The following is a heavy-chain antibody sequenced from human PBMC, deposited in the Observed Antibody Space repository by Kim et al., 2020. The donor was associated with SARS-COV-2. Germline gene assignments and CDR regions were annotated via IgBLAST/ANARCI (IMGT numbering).Heavy chain of an antibody. V-gene: IGHV1-8*01. D-gene: IGHD6-13*01. CDR3: ARGAGYSSSWYFDY. J-gene: IGHJ4*02. Sequence: AQKFQGRATRTRNSAISTAYMELSSLRSEDTAVYYCARGAGYSSSWYFDYWGQGTLVTVSS.